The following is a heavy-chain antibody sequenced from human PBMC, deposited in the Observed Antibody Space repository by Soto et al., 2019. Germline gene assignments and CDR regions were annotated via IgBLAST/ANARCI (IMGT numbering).Heavy chain of an antibody. CDR1: GGSISSSSYY. V-gene: IGHV4-39*01. J-gene: IGHJ4*02. CDR3: ARQDYDFWSGYLYYIDY. Sequence: SETLSLTCTVSGGSISSSSYYWGWIRQPPGKGLEWIGSIYYSGSTYYNPSLKSRVTISVDTSKNQFSLKLSSVTAADTAVYYCARQDYDFWSGYLYYIDYWGQGTLVTVSS. CDR2: IYYSGST. D-gene: IGHD3-3*01.